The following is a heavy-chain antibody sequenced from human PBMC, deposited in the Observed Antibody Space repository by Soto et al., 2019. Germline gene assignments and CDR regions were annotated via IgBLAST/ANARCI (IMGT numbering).Heavy chain of an antibody. CDR2: IYYSGST. CDR3: ARHIVVVTANDAFDF. J-gene: IGHJ3*01. D-gene: IGHD2-21*02. CDR1: GGSISSSSYY. V-gene: IGHV4-39*01. Sequence: SETLSLTCTVSGGSISSSSYYWGWIRQPPGKGLEWIGSIYYSGSTYYNPSLKSRVTISVDTSKNQFSLKLSSVTAADTAAYYCARHIVVVTANDAFDFWGKGTMVTVSS.